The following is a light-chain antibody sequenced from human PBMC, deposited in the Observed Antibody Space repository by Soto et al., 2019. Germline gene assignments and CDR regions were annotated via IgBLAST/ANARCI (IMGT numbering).Light chain of an antibody. CDR1: QSVSSNH. CDR2: GAS. Sequence: EIVLTQSPGTLSLSPGERATLSCRASQSVSSNHLAWYQQKPGQAPRLLIYGASSRSTGIPDRFSGSGSGTDFTLTIRRLEPEDVAVYYCQQYGSSPSTFGQGTKVEMK. CDR3: QQYGSSPST. V-gene: IGKV3-20*01. J-gene: IGKJ1*01.